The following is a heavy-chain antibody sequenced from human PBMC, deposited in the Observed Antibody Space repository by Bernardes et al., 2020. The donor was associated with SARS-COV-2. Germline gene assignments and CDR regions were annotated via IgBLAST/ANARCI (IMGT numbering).Heavy chain of an antibody. J-gene: IGHJ4*02. D-gene: IGHD1-26*01. CDR3: VRGDYGSYGC. CDR1: GFNFSSYS. V-gene: IGHV3-21*01. CDR2: ISSSSYM. Sequence: LRLSCAASGFNFSSYSMNWVRQAPGKGLEWVSVISSSSYMYYAHSVKGRFTISRDNAKNSLYLQMNSLRADDTAVYYCVRGDYGSYGCWGQGTLVTVSS.